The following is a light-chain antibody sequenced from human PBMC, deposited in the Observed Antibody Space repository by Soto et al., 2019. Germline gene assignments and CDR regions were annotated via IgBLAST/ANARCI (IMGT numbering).Light chain of an antibody. CDR3: CSYAGRSTVI. V-gene: IGLV2-23*01. CDR2: EGN. CDR1: SGDIGTYNL. J-gene: IGLJ2*01. Sequence: QCALTQPASVSGSPGQSITISCTGTSGDIGTYNLVSWYQQHPGRAPKLIIFEGNKRPSGVSNRFSASKSGNTASLAVSGLQAEDEADYHCCSYAGRSTVICGGGTKLTVL.